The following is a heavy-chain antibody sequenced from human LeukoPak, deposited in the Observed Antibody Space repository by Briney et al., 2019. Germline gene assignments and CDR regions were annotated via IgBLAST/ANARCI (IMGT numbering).Heavy chain of an antibody. CDR2: ISSSSSTI. Sequence: GGSLRLSCAASGFTFSSYSMNWVRQAPGKGLEWVSYISSSSSTIYYADSVKGRFTISRDNAKNSLYLQMNSLRAEDTAVYYCARDRIRGYSYGCPDYWGQGTLVTVSS. CDR3: ARDRIRGYSYGCPDY. CDR1: GFTFSSYS. V-gene: IGHV3-48*04. D-gene: IGHD5-18*01. J-gene: IGHJ4*02.